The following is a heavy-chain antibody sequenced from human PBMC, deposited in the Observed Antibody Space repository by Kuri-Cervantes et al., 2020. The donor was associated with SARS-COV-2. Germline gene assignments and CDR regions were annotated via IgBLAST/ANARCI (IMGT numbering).Heavy chain of an antibody. Sequence: GGSLRLSCVVSGFTFSNYDIHWVRQAPGKGLEWVAVIWYDGENEYYAGSVKGRFTIFRDNSKNSVSLHMNSLRSEDTAMYYCAMGAANYFYMDVWGKGTTVTVSS. V-gene: IGHV3-33*08. J-gene: IGHJ6*03. CDR3: AMGAANYFYMDV. CDR2: IWYDGENE. D-gene: IGHD3-16*01. CDR1: GFTFSNYD.